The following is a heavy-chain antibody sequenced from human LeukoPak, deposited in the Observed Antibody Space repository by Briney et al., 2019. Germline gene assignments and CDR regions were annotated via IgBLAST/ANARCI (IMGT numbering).Heavy chain of an antibody. Sequence: PGGSLTLSCAASGFTFSSYWRIWVRQATGKGLEGVANIKQNGSEKYYVDSVKGRFTISRDNDKNSLYLQMKSLRAEDTAVYYCARAQSGSYYWYYYYYMDVWGKGTTRTVPS. D-gene: IGHD1-26*01. CDR1: GFTFSSYW. V-gene: IGHV3-7*01. CDR2: IKQNGSEK. J-gene: IGHJ6*03. CDR3: ARAQSGSYYWYYYYYMDV.